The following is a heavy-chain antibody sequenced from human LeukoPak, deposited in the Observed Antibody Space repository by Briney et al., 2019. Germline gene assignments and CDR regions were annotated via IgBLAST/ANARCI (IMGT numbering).Heavy chain of an antibody. CDR3: ARGDLYYYDSSFPVDY. Sequence: GASVKVSCKASGYTFTSYDINWVRQATGQGLEWMGWMNPNSGNTGYAQKFQGRVTMTRNTSISTAYMELSSLRSEDTAVYYCARGDLYYYDSSFPVDYWGQGTLVTVSS. D-gene: IGHD3-22*01. J-gene: IGHJ4*02. CDR2: MNPNSGNT. V-gene: IGHV1-8*01. CDR1: GYTFTSYD.